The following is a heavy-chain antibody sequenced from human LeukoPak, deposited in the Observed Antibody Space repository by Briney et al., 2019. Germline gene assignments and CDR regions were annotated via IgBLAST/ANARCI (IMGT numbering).Heavy chain of an antibody. CDR2: ISSSSSYI. CDR1: GFTLSSYA. V-gene: IGHV3-21*04. CDR3: AKGGRYDFWSGQTDFDY. J-gene: IGHJ4*02. D-gene: IGHD3-3*01. Sequence: GGSLRLSCAASGFTLSSYAMNWVRQAPGKGLEWVSSISSSSSYIYYADSVKGRFTISRDNAKNSLYLQMNSLRAEDMALYYCAKGGRYDFWSGQTDFDYWGQGTLVTVSS.